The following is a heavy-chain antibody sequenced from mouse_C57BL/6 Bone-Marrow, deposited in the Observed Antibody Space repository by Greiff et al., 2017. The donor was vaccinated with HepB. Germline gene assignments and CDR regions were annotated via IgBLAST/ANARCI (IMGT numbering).Heavy chain of an antibody. CDR1: GFSFNTYA. CDR2: IRSKSNNYAT. Sequence: EVNVVESGGGLVQPKGSLKLSCAASGFSFNTYAMNWVRQAPGKGLEWVARIRSKSNNYATYYADSVKDRFTISRDDSESMLYLQMNNLKTEDTAMYYCVRHYYDGYYGGNAMDYWGQGTSVTVSS. J-gene: IGHJ4*01. D-gene: IGHD2-3*01. CDR3: VRHYYDGYYGGNAMDY. V-gene: IGHV10-1*01.